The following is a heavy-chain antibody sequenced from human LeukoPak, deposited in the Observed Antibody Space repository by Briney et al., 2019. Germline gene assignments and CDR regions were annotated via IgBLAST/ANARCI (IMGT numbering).Heavy chain of an antibody. Sequence: GGSLRLSCAASGFTFSTSWMTWVRQAPGKGLEWVANIKQDGSEKCYVDSVKGRFAVSRDNAKNSLYLQMNSLRAEDTAVYYCARAQSGFWSGYCFDYWGQGTLVTVSS. CDR3: ARAQSGFWSGYCFDY. CDR1: GFTFSTSW. CDR2: IKQDGSEK. D-gene: IGHD3-3*01. J-gene: IGHJ4*02. V-gene: IGHV3-7*01.